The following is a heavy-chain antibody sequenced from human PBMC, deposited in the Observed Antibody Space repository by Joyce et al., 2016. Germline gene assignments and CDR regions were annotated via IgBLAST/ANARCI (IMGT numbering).Heavy chain of an antibody. CDR3: ARTLAHCRGGSCY. CDR2: INPNSGDT. V-gene: IGHV1-2*02. Sequence: QVQLVQSGAEVKKPGASVMVSCKASGYPFTEYYIHWVRQAPGQGLEWMGWINPNSGDTNYAQKFQGRVTMTRDTSISTAHMELSSLRSDDTAVYYCARTLAHCRGGSCYWAQGTLLTVSS. J-gene: IGHJ4*02. D-gene: IGHD2-15*01. CDR1: GYPFTEYY.